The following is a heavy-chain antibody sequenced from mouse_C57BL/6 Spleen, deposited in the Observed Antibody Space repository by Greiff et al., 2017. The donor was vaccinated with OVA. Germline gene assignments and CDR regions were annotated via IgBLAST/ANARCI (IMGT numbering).Heavy chain of an antibody. CDR3: ARGGGSEYFDV. V-gene: IGHV1-26*01. D-gene: IGHD1-1*02. J-gene: IGHJ1*03. CDR1: GYTFTDYY. CDR2: INPNNGGT. Sequence: VQLQQSGPELVKPGASVKISCKASGYTFTDYYMNWVKQSHGKSLEWIGDINPNNGGTSYNQKFKGKATLTVDKSSSTAYMELRSLTSEDSAVYYCARGGGSEYFDVWGTGTTVTVSS.